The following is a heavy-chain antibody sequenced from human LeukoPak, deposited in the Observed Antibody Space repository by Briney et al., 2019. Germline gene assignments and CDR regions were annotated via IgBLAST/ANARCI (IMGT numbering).Heavy chain of an antibody. D-gene: IGHD3-22*01. J-gene: IGHJ4*02. CDR3: AKDGVYYYDSSGYYSSQYFDY. V-gene: IGHV3-23*01. Sequence: GGSLRLSCVASGFTFTSYSMSWVRQAPGKGLEWVSAISGSGGSTYYADSVKGRFTISRDNSKNTLYLQMNSLRAEDTAVYYCAKDGVYYYDSSGYYSSQYFDYWGQGTLVTVSS. CDR2: ISGSGGST. CDR1: GFTFTSYS.